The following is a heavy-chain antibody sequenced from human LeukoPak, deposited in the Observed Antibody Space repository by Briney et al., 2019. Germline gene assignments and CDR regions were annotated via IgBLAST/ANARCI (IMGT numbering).Heavy chain of an antibody. Sequence: PGESLKISCKGSGYSFTSCCISWVRQMPGKGLEWMGRIYPSDSYTNYSPSFQGPVTISADKSISTAYLQWSSLKASDTAMYYCASWPYTDYWGQGTLVTVSS. CDR2: IYPSDSYT. CDR3: ASWPYTDY. J-gene: IGHJ4*02. CDR1: GYSFTSCC. V-gene: IGHV5-10-1*01. D-gene: IGHD3-16*01.